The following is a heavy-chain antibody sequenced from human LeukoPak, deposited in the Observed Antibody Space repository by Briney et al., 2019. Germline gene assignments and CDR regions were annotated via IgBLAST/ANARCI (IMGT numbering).Heavy chain of an antibody. CDR2: IIPMFGTA. CDR1: GCTFSSYA. CDR3: ARKVPNDSSGYYYRGQFDP. J-gene: IGHJ5*02. Sequence: GASVKVSCKASGCTFSSYALSWVRQAPGQGLEWMGGIIPMFGTANYAQKFQGRVTITADKSTRTIYMELSSLRSEDTAVYYYARKVPNDSSGYYYRGQFDPWGQGTLVTVSS. V-gene: IGHV1-69*06. D-gene: IGHD3-22*01.